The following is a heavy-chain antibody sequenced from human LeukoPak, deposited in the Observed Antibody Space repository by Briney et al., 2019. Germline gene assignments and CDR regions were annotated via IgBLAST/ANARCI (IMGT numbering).Heavy chain of an antibody. CDR2: IRPDANKK. D-gene: IGHD2-2*01. J-gene: IGHJ2*01. CDR3: VVVMVPAALCQFDL. Sequence: GGSLRLSCVTSGFIFSHYGFHWVRRPPGKGLEWVALIRPDANKKSYPDSVKGRFTVSRDNSENTVYLQMNSLRAEDTAMYYCVVVMVPAALCQFDLWGRGTQVTVSS. CDR1: GFIFSHYG. V-gene: IGHV3-30*02.